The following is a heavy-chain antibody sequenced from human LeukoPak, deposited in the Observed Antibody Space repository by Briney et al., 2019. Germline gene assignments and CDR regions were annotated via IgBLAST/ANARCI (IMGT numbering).Heavy chain of an antibody. V-gene: IGHV4-39*07. CDR1: GGSISSSSYY. D-gene: IGHD5-12*01. J-gene: IGHJ4*02. Sequence: SETLSLTCTVSGGSISSSSYYWGWIRQPPGKGLEWIGSIYCSGSTYYNPSLKSRVTISVDTSKNQFSLKLSSVTAADTAVYYCARERRDIVATIDYWGQGTLVTVSS. CDR3: ARERRDIVATIDY. CDR2: IYCSGST.